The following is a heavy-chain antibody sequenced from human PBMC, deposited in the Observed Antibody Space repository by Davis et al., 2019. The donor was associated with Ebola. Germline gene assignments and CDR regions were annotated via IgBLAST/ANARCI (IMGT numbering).Heavy chain of an antibody. CDR1: GFTFSSYE. V-gene: IGHV3-53*04. D-gene: IGHD4-17*01. Sequence: GESLKISCAASGFTFSSYEMNWVRQAPGKGLEWVSVIYSGGSTYYADSVKGRFTISRHNSKNTLYLQMNSLRAEDTAVYYCTANDYGDYGVDYWGQGTLVTVSS. CDR3: TANDYGDYGVDY. J-gene: IGHJ4*02. CDR2: IYSGGST.